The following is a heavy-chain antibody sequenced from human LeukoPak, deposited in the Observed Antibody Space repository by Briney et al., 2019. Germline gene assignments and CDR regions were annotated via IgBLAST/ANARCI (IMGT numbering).Heavy chain of an antibody. CDR3: ASQHLTVAGTAFDY. CDR1: GFTFSSYN. J-gene: IGHJ4*02. CDR2: IYYSGST. Sequence: GSLRLFCAASGFTFSSYNMNWVRQAPGKGLEWIGSIYYSGSTYYNPSLKSRVTISVDTSKNQFSLKLSSVTAADTAVYYCASQHLTVAGTAFDYWGQGTLVTVSS. V-gene: IGHV4-59*05. D-gene: IGHD6-19*01.